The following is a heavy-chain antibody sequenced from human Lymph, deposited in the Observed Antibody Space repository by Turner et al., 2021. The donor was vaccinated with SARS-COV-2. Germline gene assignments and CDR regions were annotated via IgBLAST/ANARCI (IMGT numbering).Heavy chain of an antibody. Sequence: QVQLQESGPGLVKPSETLSLPCTVSGGSISSYFWSWIRQPPGKGLEWIAYIYYSGSTNYNPSLKSRVTISVDTSKNQFSLRLSSVTAADTAVYYCARDRTSYGDYWAGYYYGMDVWGQGTTVTVSS. J-gene: IGHJ6*02. CDR1: GGSISSYF. V-gene: IGHV4-59*13. CDR3: ARDRTSYGDYWAGYYYGMDV. CDR2: IYYSGST. D-gene: IGHD4-17*01.